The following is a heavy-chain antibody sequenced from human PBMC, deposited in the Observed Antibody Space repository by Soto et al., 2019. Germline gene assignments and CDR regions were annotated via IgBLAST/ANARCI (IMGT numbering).Heavy chain of an antibody. CDR3: THYGSGADY. Sequence: EVQLLESGGGLVQPGRSLRLSCVASGFTFSNYAMSWVRQAPGKGLEWVSAINGGADSTYYADSVKGRFTISRDNSKNTLYLQLNSLRAEDTAIYYCTHYGSGADYWGQGTLVTVSS. V-gene: IGHV3-23*01. D-gene: IGHD3-10*01. CDR2: INGGADST. J-gene: IGHJ4*02. CDR1: GFTFSNYA.